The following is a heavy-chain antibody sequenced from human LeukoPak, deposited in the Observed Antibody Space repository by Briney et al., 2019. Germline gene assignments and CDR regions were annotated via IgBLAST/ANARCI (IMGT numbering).Heavy chain of an antibody. V-gene: IGHV3-48*01. Sequence: GGSLRLSCAASGFTFSSYSMNWVRQAPGKGLEWVSYISSSSSTIYYADSVKGRFTISRDNAKNSLYLQMNSLRAEDTAVYYCAIERGDVLRYFDWLPSFDYWGQGTLVTVSS. D-gene: IGHD3-9*01. CDR1: GFTFSSYS. CDR3: AIERGDVLRYFDWLPSFDY. J-gene: IGHJ4*02. CDR2: ISSSSSTI.